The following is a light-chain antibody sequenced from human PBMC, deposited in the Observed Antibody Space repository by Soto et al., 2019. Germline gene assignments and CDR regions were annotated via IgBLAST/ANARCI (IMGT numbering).Light chain of an antibody. V-gene: IGLV1-47*01. CDR2: RNN. J-gene: IGLJ3*02. Sequence: QSVLTQPPSASGTPGQRVTISCSGSSSNIGSNYVYWYQQLPGTAPKLLIYRNNRRPSGVPDRFSGSKSGTSASLAISGLRSEDEADYYCAAWDDSLSGPDWVFGGGTKLPVL. CDR3: AAWDDSLSGPDWV. CDR1: SSNIGSNY.